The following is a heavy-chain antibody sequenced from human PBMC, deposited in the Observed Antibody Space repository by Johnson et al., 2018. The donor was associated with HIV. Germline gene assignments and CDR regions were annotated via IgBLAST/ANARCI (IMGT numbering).Heavy chain of an antibody. CDR3: ASLIWGGGFDI. V-gene: IGHV3-30*02. D-gene: IGHD3-16*01. CDR1: GFTFSSYG. Sequence: QMLLVESGGGVVQPGGSLRLSCAASGFTFSSYGMHWVRQAPGKGLEWVAFIRYDGSNKYYADSVQGRFTISRDNSKNTLYLQMNSLRAEDTAVYYCASLIWGGGFDIWGQGTMVTVSS. J-gene: IGHJ3*02. CDR2: IRYDGSNK.